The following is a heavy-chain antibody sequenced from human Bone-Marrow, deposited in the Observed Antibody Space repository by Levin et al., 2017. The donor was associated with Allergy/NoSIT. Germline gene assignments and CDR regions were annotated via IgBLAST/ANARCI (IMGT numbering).Heavy chain of an antibody. CDR1: GGSISRRPYY. D-gene: IGHD1-14*01. Sequence: ESLKISCTVSGGSISRRPYYWVWIRQPPGKGLEWIGSIYYIGNTYYNPSLKSRATISVDTSKNQFSLKLSSVTAADTAVYYCAREGTPQSWDYWGQGSLVRVSS. CDR3: AREGTPQSWDY. CDR2: IYYIGNT. V-gene: IGHV4-39*07. J-gene: IGHJ4*02.